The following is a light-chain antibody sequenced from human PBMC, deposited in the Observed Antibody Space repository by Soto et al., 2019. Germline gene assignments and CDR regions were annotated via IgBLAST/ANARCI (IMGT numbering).Light chain of an antibody. V-gene: IGKV2-30*01. CDR2: KVS. Sequence: DVVMTQSPLSLPVTLGQPASISCRSSQSLVYSDGNTYLNWFQQRPGQAPRRLIHKVSNRGSGVPDRFGGGGSGTDFTLKISRVEAEDVGVYYCMQGTHSPRKFGQGTQVEIK. CDR3: MQGTHSPRK. J-gene: IGKJ1*01. CDR1: QSLVYSDGNTY.